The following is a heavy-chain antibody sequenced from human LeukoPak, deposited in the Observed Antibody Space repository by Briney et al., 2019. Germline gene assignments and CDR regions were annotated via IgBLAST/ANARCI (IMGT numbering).Heavy chain of an antibody. J-gene: IGHJ4*02. CDR3: ARDKDFGFDY. CDR1: GFTFSDYH. CDR2: ISGSSIYT. D-gene: IGHD3-10*01. V-gene: IGHV3-11*06. Sequence: GGSLRLSCAASGFTFSDYHMTWIRQAPGKGLEWVSYISGSSIYTRYADSVKGRFTISRDDAKNSLYLQMNSLRDEDTAVYYCARDKDFGFDYWGQGTLVTVSS.